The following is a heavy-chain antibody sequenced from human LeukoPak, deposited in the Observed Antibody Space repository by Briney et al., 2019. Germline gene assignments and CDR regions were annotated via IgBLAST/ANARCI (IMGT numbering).Heavy chain of an antibody. CDR1: GFTFSSYE. CDR3: AKDDYYDSSGYYYRVNGFDY. J-gene: IGHJ4*02. CDR2: ISSSGSTI. Sequence: GGSLRLSCAASGFTFSSYEMNWVRQAPGKGLEWVSYISSSGSTIYYADSVKGRFTISRDNAKNSLYLQMNSLRAEDTAVYYCAKDDYYDSSGYYYRVNGFDYWGQGTLVTVSS. D-gene: IGHD3-22*01. V-gene: IGHV3-48*03.